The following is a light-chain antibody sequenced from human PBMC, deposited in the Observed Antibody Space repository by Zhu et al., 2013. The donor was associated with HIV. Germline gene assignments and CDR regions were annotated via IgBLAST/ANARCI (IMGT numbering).Light chain of an antibody. CDR3: SSYASGNSYV. V-gene: IGLV2-14*01. J-gene: IGLJ1*01. CDR2: EVN. CDR1: SSDVGGYNY. Sequence: QSALTQPASVSGSPGQSIAISCTGTSSDVGGYNYVSWYQQHPGKAPKLMIYEVNNRPSGVSNRFSGSKSGNTASLTISGLQAEDEADYYCSSYASGNSYVFGTGTKVTVL.